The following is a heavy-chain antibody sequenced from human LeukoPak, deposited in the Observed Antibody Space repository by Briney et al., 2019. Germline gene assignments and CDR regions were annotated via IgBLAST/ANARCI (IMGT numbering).Heavy chain of an antibody. Sequence: SVKVSCKASGGTFSSYAISWVRQAPGQGLEWMGRIIPILGIANYAQKFQGRVTITADKSTSTAYMELSSLRSEDTAVYYCARYSSSWYFLDYWGQGTLVTVSS. V-gene: IGHV1-69*04. D-gene: IGHD6-13*01. CDR3: ARYSSSWYFLDY. CDR1: GGTFSSYA. CDR2: IIPILGIA. J-gene: IGHJ4*02.